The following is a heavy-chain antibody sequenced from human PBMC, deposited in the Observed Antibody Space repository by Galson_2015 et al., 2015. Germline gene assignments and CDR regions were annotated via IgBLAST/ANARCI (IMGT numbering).Heavy chain of an antibody. CDR3: ARDRGGYDFWSGYYFTRDVSYYYYYMDV. CDR1: GGTFSSYA. J-gene: IGHJ6*03. CDR2: INPSGGST. D-gene: IGHD3-3*01. Sequence: SVKVPCKASGGTFSSYAISWVRQAPGQRLEWMGIINPSGGSTSYAQKFQGRVTMTRDTSTSTVYMELSSLRSEDTAVYYCARDRGGYDFWSGYYFTRDVSYYYYYMDVWGKGTTVTVSS. V-gene: IGHV1-46*01.